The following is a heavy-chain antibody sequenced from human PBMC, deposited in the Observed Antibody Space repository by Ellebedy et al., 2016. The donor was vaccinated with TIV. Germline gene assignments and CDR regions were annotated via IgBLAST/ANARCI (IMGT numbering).Heavy chain of an antibody. J-gene: IGHJ6*02. CDR1: GGSFSDYY. Sequence: MPSETLSLTCAVSGGSFSDYYWSWNRQPPGKGLEWIGEINHSGSTNYNPSLKGRVTVSMDSSKSQFSLKLTSVTAAATAVYFCARGQGVRRDGYGRLMYYDYHYGLDVWGQGTTVTVSS. CDR3: ARGQGVRRDGYGRLMYYDYHYGLDV. CDR2: INHSGST. V-gene: IGHV4-34*01. D-gene: IGHD5-24*01.